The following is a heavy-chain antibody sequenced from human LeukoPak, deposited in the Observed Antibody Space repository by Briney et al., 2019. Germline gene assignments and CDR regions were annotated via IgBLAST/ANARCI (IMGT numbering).Heavy chain of an antibody. Sequence: GGSLRLSCAASGFTFSSYSMNWVRQAPGKGLEWVSSISSSSSYIYYADSVKGRFTISRDNAKNSLYLQMNSLRAEDTAVYYCANSVTAYSNFDYWGQGTLVTVSS. J-gene: IGHJ4*02. V-gene: IGHV3-21*01. CDR2: ISSSSSYI. CDR1: GFTFSSYS. D-gene: IGHD2-21*02. CDR3: ANSVTAYSNFDY.